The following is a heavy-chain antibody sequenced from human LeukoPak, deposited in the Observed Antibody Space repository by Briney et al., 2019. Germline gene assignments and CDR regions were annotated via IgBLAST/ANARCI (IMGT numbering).Heavy chain of an antibody. CDR1: GYTFTSYG. J-gene: IGHJ4*02. V-gene: IGHV1-18*01. CDR3: ARYYDFWSGYYKYYFDY. D-gene: IGHD3-3*01. Sequence: ASVKVSCKASGYTFTSYGISWVRQAPGQGLEWMGWISAYNGNTNYAQKLQGRVTMTTDTSTSTAYMELRSLRFDDTAVYYCARYYDFWSGYYKYYFDYWGQGTLVTVSS. CDR2: ISAYNGNT.